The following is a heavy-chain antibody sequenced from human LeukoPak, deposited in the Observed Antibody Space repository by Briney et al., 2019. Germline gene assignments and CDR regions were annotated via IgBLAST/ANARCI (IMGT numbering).Heavy chain of an antibody. D-gene: IGHD6-13*01. CDR2: IDWDEDR. J-gene: IGHJ6*03. Sequence: SGPALVKPIQTLTLTCTFSGFSLSTSGMCVNWIRQPPGKALEWLARIDWDEDRYYSTSLRTRLTISKDTSKNQVVLTMTNMDPMDTATYYCARIRQQQLVPPGTTRYYYYMDVWGNGTTVTVSS. V-gene: IGHV2-70*11. CDR1: GFSLSTSGMC. CDR3: ARIRQQQLVPPGTTRYYYYMDV.